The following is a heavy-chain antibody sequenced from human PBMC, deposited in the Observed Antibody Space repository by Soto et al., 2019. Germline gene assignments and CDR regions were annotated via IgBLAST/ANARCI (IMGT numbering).Heavy chain of an antibody. D-gene: IGHD3-22*01. V-gene: IGHV4-39*02. CDR2: IYYSGST. J-gene: IGHJ4*02. CDR3: ARVRYDSRGYYSFFDY. Sequence: PSETLSLTCTVSGGSISSSSYYWGWIRQPPGKGLEWIGSIYYSGSTYYNPSLKSRVTISVDTSKNQFSLKLSSMTAADTAMYYCARVRYDSRGYYSFFDYWGQGTLVTVSS. CDR1: GGSISSSSYY.